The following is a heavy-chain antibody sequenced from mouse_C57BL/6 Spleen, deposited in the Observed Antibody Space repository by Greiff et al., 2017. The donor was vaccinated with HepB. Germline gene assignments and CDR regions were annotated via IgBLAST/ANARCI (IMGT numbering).Heavy chain of an antibody. CDR3: ARDYGSREELFDY. D-gene: IGHD1-1*01. CDR1: GFTFSSYA. CDR2: ISDGGSYT. V-gene: IGHV5-4*01. Sequence: EVQGVESGGGLVKPGGSLKLSCAASGFTFSSYAMSWVRQTPEKRLEWVATISDGGSYTYYPDNVKGRFTISRDNAKNNLYLQMSHLKSEDTAMYYCARDYGSREELFDYWGQGTTLTVSS. J-gene: IGHJ2*01.